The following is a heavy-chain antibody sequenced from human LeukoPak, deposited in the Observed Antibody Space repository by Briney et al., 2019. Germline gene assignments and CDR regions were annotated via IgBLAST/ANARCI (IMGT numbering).Heavy chain of an antibody. D-gene: IGHD2-21*02. CDR1: GFTFSSDA. CDR3: ARLLWYYDY. CDR2: ITGSGDST. V-gene: IGHV3-23*01. J-gene: IGHJ4*02. Sequence: GGSLRLSCAATGFTFSSDAMSWVRQAPGKGLEWVSVITGSGDSTYYADSVKGRFTTSRDNSKNTLYLQMNSLRAEDTAVYYCARLLWYYDYWGQGTLVTVSS.